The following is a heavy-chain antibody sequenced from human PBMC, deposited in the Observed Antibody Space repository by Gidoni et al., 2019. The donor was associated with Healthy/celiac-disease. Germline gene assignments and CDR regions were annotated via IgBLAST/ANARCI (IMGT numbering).Heavy chain of an antibody. CDR1: GYSFTSYW. J-gene: IGHJ4*02. V-gene: IGHV5-51*01. D-gene: IGHD6-19*01. Sequence: EVQLVQSGAEVKKPGESLKISCKGSGYSFTSYWIGWVRQMPGKGLEWMGIIYPVDSDTRYSPSFQGQVTISADKSISTAYLQWSSLKASDTAMYYCARPSHDSSGWSATYFDYWGQGTLVTVSS. CDR3: ARPSHDSSGWSATYFDY. CDR2: IYPVDSDT.